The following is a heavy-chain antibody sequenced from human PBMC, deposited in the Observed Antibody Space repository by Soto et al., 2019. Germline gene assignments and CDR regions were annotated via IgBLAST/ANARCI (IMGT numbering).Heavy chain of an antibody. CDR2: IIPIIGIV. CDR1: GGTFSSYT. D-gene: IGHD3-10*01. V-gene: IGHV1-69*02. Sequence: QVQLVQSGAEVKKPGSSVKVSCKASGGTFSSYTFTWVRQAPGQGLDWMGRIIPIIGIVNYAQKFLGRVTITADKSTSTAYMDLSSLRSEDTAVYYCAGIRRDYFDNWGQGTLVTVSS. J-gene: IGHJ4*02. CDR3: AGIRRDYFDN.